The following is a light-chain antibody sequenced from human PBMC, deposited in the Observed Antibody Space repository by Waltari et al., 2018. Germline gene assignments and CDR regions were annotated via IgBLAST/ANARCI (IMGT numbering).Light chain of an antibody. CDR2: AAT. Sequence: DIQVIQSPYSLSASVGDRVTITCRASQSISDYLNWFQVKQGRAPNLLIYAATGLQTGVASRFTGSGSGAHFPLTIIRLRPEDSASYFCQQNYRTPPTFGQGTKVE. J-gene: IGKJ1*01. V-gene: IGKV1-39*01. CDR3: QQNYRTPPT. CDR1: QSISDY.